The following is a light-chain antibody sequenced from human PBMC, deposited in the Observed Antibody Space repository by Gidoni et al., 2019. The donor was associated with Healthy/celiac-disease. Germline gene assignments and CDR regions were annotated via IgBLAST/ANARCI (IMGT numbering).Light chain of an antibody. Sequence: QSVLTQPPPVSGAPGQRVTISCTGRSSNIGAGYDVLWYQQLPGTAPKLLIYGNSNRPSGVPDRFSGSKSGTSASLAITGLQAEDEADYYCQSYDSSLSGSVFGGGTKLTVL. CDR2: GNS. V-gene: IGLV1-40*01. CDR1: SSNIGAGYD. CDR3: QSYDSSLSGSV. J-gene: IGLJ3*02.